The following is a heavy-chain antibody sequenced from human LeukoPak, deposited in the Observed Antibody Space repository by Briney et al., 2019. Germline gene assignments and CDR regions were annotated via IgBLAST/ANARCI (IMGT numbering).Heavy chain of an antibody. V-gene: IGHV3-33*06. CDR1: GFTLSSYG. D-gene: IGHD3-22*01. J-gene: IGHJ4*02. CDR3: AKADYYDSSGPEIN. CDR2: IWYDGSNK. Sequence: GRSLRLSCAASGFTLSSYGMHWVRQAPGKGLEWVAVIWYDGSNKYYADSVKGRFTISRDNSKNTLYLQMNSLRDEDTAVYYCAKADYYDSSGPEINWGQGTLVTVSS.